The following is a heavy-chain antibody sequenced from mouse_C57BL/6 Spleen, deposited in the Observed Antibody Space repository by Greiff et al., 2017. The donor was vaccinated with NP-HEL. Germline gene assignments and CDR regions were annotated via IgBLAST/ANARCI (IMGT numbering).Heavy chain of an antibody. D-gene: IGHD2-4*01. CDR3: AKGGVMITTGGGYAMDY. CDR2: IWGDGST. V-gene: IGHV2-3*01. CDR1: GFSLTSYG. J-gene: IGHJ4*01. Sequence: VKLVESGPGLVAPSQSLSITCTVSGFSLTSYGVSWVRQPPGKGLEWLGVIWGDGSTNYHSALISRLSISKDNSKSQVFLKLNSLQTDDTATYYCAKGGVMITTGGGYAMDYWGQGTSVTVSS.